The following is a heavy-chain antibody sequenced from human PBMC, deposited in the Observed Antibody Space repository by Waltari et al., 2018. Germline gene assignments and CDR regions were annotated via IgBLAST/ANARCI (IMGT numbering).Heavy chain of an antibody. CDR1: GGSSSSSSYY. J-gene: IGHJ5*02. CDR3: ARRGQGWFDP. CDR2: IYYSGST. V-gene: IGHV4-39*01. Sequence: QLQLQESGPGLVKPSETLSLTCTVSGGSSSSSSYYGGWSRQPPGKGLEWIGSIYYSGSTYYNPSLKSRVTISVDTSKNQFSLKLSSVTAADTAVYYCARRGQGWFDPWGQGTLVTVSS. D-gene: IGHD3-10*01.